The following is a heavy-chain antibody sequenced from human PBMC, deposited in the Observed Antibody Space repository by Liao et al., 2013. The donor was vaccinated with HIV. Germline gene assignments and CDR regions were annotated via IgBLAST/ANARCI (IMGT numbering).Heavy chain of an antibody. V-gene: IGHV4-59*02. J-gene: IGHJ4*02. CDR1: GTSVTNYY. CDR3: ARIVPGGASFDD. Sequence: QVQLRESGPGLVKPSETLSLTCSVSGTSVTNYYWSWIRQSPGKGLEWIGYMYYTGSTNCKPSLKGRVTMSIGRTKNQFSLELRSVTTADTAMYYCARIVPGGASFDDWGQGTLVTVYS. D-gene: IGHD2-8*02. CDR2: MYYTGST.